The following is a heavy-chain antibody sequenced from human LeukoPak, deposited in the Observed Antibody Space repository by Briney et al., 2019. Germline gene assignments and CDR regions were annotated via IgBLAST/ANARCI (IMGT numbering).Heavy chain of an antibody. CDR2: VNSDGSST. V-gene: IGHV3-74*01. Sequence: AGSLRLSCAASGFTFRSYWMHWVRQAPGKGLVLVSRVNSDGSSTDYADSVKGRFTISRDNAKKTLYLQMNSLRAEDTAVYYCARVEDGYNYEDYFDLWGQGTLVTVSS. J-gene: IGHJ4*02. CDR1: GFTFRSYW. CDR3: ARVEDGYNYEDYFDL. D-gene: IGHD5-24*01.